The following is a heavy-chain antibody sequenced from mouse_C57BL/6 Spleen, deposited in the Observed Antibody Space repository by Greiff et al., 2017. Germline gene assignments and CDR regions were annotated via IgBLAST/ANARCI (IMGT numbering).Heavy chain of an antibody. J-gene: IGHJ2*01. V-gene: IGHV3-8*01. D-gene: IGHD1-1*01. CDR2: ISYSGST. CDR1: GYSITSDY. CDR3: ARWQGYGSSYYFDY. Sequence: VQLKQSGPGLAKPSQTLSLTCSVTGYSITSDYWNWIRKFPGNKLEYMGYISYSGSTYYNPSLNSRISITLDKSKTQYYLQLNSVTTEDTATYYCARWQGYGSSYYFDYWGQGTTLTASS.